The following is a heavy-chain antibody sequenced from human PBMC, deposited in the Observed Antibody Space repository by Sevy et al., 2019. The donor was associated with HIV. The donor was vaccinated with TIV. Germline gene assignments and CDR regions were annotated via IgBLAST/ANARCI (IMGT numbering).Heavy chain of an antibody. Sequence: GGSLRLSCAASGFTFSSYAMSWVRQAPGKGLEWVSAISGSGGSTYYADSVKGRFTISRDNSKNTLYLQMNSLRAEDTAVYYCAKAGSGYSSSWYYDYWGQGTLVTVSS. D-gene: IGHD6-13*01. CDR2: ISGSGGST. CDR3: AKAGSGYSSSWYYDY. CDR1: GFTFSSYA. V-gene: IGHV3-23*01. J-gene: IGHJ4*02.